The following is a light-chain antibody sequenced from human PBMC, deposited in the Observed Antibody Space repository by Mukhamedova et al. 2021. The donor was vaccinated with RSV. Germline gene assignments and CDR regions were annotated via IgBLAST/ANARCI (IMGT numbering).Light chain of an antibody. V-gene: IGKV3-15*01. CDR2: GAT. J-gene: IGKJ1*01. Sequence: SISTNLVWYQQKPGQAPRLLIYGATNRATGIPARFSGSGSGTEFTLTISSMQSEDFAVYYCQQYSNWPRTFGQGTKVEIK. CDR1: SISTN. CDR3: QQYSNWPRT.